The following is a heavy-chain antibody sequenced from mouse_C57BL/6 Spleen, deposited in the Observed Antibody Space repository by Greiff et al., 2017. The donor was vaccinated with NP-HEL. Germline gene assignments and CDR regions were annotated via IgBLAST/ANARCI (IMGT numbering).Heavy chain of an antibody. CDR3: ARQDSRGAMDY. Sequence: EVQVVESGGDLVKPGGSLKLSCAASGFTFSSYGMSWVRQTPDKRLEWVATISSGGSYTYYPDSVKGRFTISRDNAKNTLYLQMSSLKSEDTAMYYCARQDSRGAMDYWGQGTSVTVSS. CDR1: GFTFSSYG. V-gene: IGHV5-6*01. CDR2: ISSGGSYT. J-gene: IGHJ4*01. D-gene: IGHD3-1*01.